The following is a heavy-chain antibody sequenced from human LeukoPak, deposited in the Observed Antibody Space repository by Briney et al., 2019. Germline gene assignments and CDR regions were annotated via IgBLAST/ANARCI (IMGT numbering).Heavy chain of an antibody. CDR3: ARQAGTGYCSSTSCFFDS. CDR1: GYSFTSYW. J-gene: IGHJ5*01. V-gene: IGHV5-51*01. CDR2: IYPSDSET. D-gene: IGHD2-2*01. Sequence: GESLKISCKGSGYSFTSYWIGWVRQMPGEGLEWMGIIYPSDSETRYSPSFQGQVTISADRSLSTAYLQWRSLKASDTAMYYCARQAGTGYCSSTSCFFDSWGQGTLVTVSS.